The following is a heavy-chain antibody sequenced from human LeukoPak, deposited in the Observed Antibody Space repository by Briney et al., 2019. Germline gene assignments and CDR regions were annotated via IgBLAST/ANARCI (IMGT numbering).Heavy chain of an antibody. CDR2: INHSGST. CDR1: GGSFSGYY. J-gene: IGHJ4*02. CDR3: ARGRGDSTGYYYFDY. V-gene: IGHV4-34*01. Sequence: SEALSLTCAVYGGSFSGYYWSWIRQPPGKGLEWIGEINHSGSTNYNPSLKSRVTISVDTSKNQFSLKLSSVTAADTAVYYCARGRGDSTGYYYFDYWGQGTVVTVSS. D-gene: IGHD3-22*01.